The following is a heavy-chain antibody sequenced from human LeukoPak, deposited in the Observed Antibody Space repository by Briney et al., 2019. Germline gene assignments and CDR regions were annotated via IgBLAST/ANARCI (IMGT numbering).Heavy chain of an antibody. CDR3: AKGPVGATGGY. J-gene: IGHJ4*02. CDR1: GFTFSSYA. Sequence: AGGSLRLSCAASGFTFSSYAMSWVRQAPGKGLEWVSAISGSGGSTYYADSVKGRFTISRDNSKNTLYLQVNSLRAEDTAVYYCAKGPVGATGGYWGQGTLVTVSS. CDR2: ISGSGGST. V-gene: IGHV3-23*01. D-gene: IGHD1-26*01.